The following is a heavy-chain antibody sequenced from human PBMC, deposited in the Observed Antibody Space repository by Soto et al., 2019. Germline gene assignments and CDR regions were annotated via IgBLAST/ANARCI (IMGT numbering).Heavy chain of an antibody. CDR2: TYYRSKWFD. J-gene: IGHJ5*02. Sequence: SQTLSLTCDISGDSVSTNSATWNWIRQSPSRGLEWLGRTYYRSKWFDDYAVSVKSRITINPDTSKNQFSLQLTSVTPEDTAVYYCARTKNGWIDNWGQGTLVTVSS. CDR3: ARTKNGWIDN. D-gene: IGHD2-8*01. CDR1: GDSVSTNSAT. V-gene: IGHV6-1*01.